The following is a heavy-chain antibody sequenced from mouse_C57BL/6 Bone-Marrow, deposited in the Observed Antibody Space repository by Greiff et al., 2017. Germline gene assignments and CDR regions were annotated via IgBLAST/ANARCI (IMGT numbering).Heavy chain of an antibody. CDR3: ARYGNYVGFAY. D-gene: IGHD2-10*02. J-gene: IGHJ3*01. CDR1: GYTFTSYG. V-gene: IGHV1-81*01. CDR2: IYPRSGNT. Sequence: QVQLKQSGAELARPGASVKLSCKASGYTFTSYGISWVKQRTGQGLAWIGEIYPRSGNTYYNEKFKGKATLTADKSSSTAYMELRSLTSEDSAVYFCARYGNYVGFAYWGQGTLVTVSA.